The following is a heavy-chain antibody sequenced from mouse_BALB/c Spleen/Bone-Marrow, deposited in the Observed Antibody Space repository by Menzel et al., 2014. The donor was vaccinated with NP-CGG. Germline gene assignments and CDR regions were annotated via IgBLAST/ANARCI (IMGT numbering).Heavy chain of an antibody. D-gene: IGHD1-3*01. V-gene: IGHV1-67*01. Sequence: VTLQESGPELVRPGVSVKISCKGSGYTFTDYAMHWVKQSHAKSLEWIGVISTYSGNTNYNQKFKGKATMTVDKSSSTAYTELARLTSEDSAIYYCARRTNLQGDFDVWGAGTTVTVSS. CDR2: ISTYSGNT. CDR1: GYTFTDYA. J-gene: IGHJ1*01. CDR3: ARRTNLQGDFDV.